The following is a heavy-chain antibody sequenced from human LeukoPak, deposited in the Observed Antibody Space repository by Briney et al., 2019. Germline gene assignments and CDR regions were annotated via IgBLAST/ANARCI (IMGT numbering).Heavy chain of an antibody. V-gene: IGHV3-21*01. D-gene: IGHD6-13*01. Sequence: PGGSLRLSCAASGFTFSSYSMNWVRQAPGKGLEWVSSISSSSSYIYYADSVKGRFTISRDNAKNSLYPQMNSLRAEDTAVHYCARDVAARHFDYWGQGTLVTVSS. CDR3: ARDVAARHFDY. CDR1: GFTFSSYS. J-gene: IGHJ4*02. CDR2: ISSSSSYI.